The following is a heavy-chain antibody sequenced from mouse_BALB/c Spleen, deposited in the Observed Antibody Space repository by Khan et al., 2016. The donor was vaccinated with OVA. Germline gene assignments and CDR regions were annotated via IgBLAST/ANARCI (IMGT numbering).Heavy chain of an antibody. Sequence: EVQLQESGPELVKPGASVKMSCKASGYTFTSYVLHWLRQKPGQGLEWIGYIYPFNDDTKYNEKFKGEATLTSDKSSTTAYMELSSLTSEDSAVYYCAKNYRYDVYLDYWGQGTTLTVSS. V-gene: IGHV1S136*01. CDR1: GYTFTSYV. CDR2: IYPFNDDT. CDR3: AKNYRYDVYLDY. D-gene: IGHD2-14*01. J-gene: IGHJ2*01.